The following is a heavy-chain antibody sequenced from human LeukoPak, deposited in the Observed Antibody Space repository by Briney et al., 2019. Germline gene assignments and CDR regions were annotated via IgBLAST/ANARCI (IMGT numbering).Heavy chain of an antibody. J-gene: IGHJ1*01. Sequence: PSETLSLTCTVSGGPITSGGSYWSWIRQHPGEGQEWIGYIYYSGSTYYNPSLKSRVTISVDTSKKQFSLKLNSVTAADTAVYFCASQANYYDSSGYFIHWGQGILVTVSS. V-gene: IGHV4-31*03. CDR2: IYYSGST. CDR3: ASQANYYDSSGYFIH. D-gene: IGHD3-22*01. CDR1: GGPITSGGSY.